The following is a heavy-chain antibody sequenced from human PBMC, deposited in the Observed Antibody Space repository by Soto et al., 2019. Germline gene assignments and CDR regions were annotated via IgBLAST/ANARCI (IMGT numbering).Heavy chain of an antibody. J-gene: IGHJ4*02. V-gene: IGHV4-61*01. Sequence: PSETLSLTCTVSGGSVSSGSYYWSWIRQPPGKGLEWIGYIYYSGSTNYNPSLKSRVTISVDTSKNQFSLKLSSVTAADTAVYYCASYVWGSYRYSFDYWGQGTLVTVSS. CDR3: ASYVWGSYRYSFDY. D-gene: IGHD3-16*02. CDR2: IYYSGST. CDR1: GGSVSSGSYY.